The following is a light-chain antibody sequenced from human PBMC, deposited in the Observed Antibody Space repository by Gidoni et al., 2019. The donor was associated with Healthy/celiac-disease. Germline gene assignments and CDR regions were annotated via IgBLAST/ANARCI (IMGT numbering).Light chain of an antibody. CDR3: SSYTSSSTLE. Sequence: QSALPPPASVSGSPGQSLTISCTGTSSAVGGYNYVSWYQQHPGKAPKLMIYDVSNRPSGVSNRFSGSKSGNTASLTISGLQAEDEADYYCSSYTSSSTLEFGGGTKLTVL. V-gene: IGLV2-14*03. J-gene: IGLJ2*01. CDR1: SSAVGGYNY. CDR2: DVS.